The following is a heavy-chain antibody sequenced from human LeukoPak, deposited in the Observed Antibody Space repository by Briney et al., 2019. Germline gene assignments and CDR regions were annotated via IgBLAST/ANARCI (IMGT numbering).Heavy chain of an antibody. CDR3: AKSLVPQDYFDY. Sequence: GGSLRLSCAASRFTFSSYAMSWVRQAPGKGLEWVSAISGSGGSTYYADSVKGRFTISRDNSKNTLYLQMNSLRAEDTAVYYCAKSLVPQDYFDYWGQGTLVTVSS. CDR1: RFTFSSYA. V-gene: IGHV3-23*01. CDR2: ISGSGGST. J-gene: IGHJ4*02. D-gene: IGHD2-2*01.